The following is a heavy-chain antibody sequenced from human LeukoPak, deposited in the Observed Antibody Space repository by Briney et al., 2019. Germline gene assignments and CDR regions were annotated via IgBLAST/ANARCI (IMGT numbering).Heavy chain of an antibody. V-gene: IGHV4-34*01. J-gene: IGHJ4*02. CDR3: ARLPAASRFDY. Sequence: SEPLSLTCAVYGGSFSGYYWSWIRQPPGKGLEWSGEINHSGSTKYNPSLKSRVTISVDKSNNPFSLQLSTVTSADTAVYYCARLPAASRFDYWGQGTLVTVSS. D-gene: IGHD2-2*01. CDR2: INHSGST. CDR1: GGSFSGYY.